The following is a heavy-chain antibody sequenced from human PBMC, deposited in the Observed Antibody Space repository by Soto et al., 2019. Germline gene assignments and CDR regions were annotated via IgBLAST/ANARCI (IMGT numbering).Heavy chain of an antibody. CDR1: GFTFSSYA. CDR2: ISGSGGST. D-gene: IGHD2-15*01. CDR3: AKGVANVLDYFDY. Sequence: EVQLLESGGALVQPGGSLRLSCPASGFTFSSYAMSGVRQAPGKGLEWVSAISGSGGSTYYADSVKGRFTISRDNSKNTLYLQMNSLRAEDTAVYYCAKGVANVLDYFDYWGQGTLVTVSS. V-gene: IGHV3-23*01. J-gene: IGHJ4*02.